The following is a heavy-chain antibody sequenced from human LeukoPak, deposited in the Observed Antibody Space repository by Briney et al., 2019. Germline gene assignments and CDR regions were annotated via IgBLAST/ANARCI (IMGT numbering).Heavy chain of an antibody. CDR3: ARVNSWYSGYESDAFDI. Sequence: GGSLRLSCAASGFTVSSNYMSWVRQAPGKGLEWVSVIYSGGSTYYADSVKGRFTISRDNSKNTLYLQMNSLRAEDTAVYYCARVNSWYSGYESDAFDIWGQGTMVTVSS. D-gene: IGHD5-12*01. CDR2: IYSGGST. CDR1: GFTVSSNY. V-gene: IGHV3-53*01. J-gene: IGHJ3*02.